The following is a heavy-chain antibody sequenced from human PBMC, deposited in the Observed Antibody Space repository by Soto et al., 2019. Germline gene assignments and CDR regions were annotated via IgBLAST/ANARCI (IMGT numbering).Heavy chain of an antibody. J-gene: IGHJ6*02. CDR2: ISWDGGST. CDR3: AKDTQCSITSSEFSNYYGRDA. D-gene: IGHD2-2*01. CDR1: GFTFNDYA. V-gene: IGHV3-43D*04. Sequence: GGSLRLSCAASGFTFNDYAMHWVRQAPGKGLEWVSLISWDGGSTYYADSVKGRFTISRDNSKNSLYLQMNSLRAEDTALYYCAKDTQCSITSSEFSNYYGRDAGGRGTTVTVS.